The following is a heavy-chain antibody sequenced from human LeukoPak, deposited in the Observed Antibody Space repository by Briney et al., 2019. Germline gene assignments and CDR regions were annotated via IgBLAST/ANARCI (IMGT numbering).Heavy chain of an antibody. D-gene: IGHD4-17*01. V-gene: IGHV1-8*03. Sequence: ASVKVSCKASGYTFTTYDINWVRQATGQGLEWMGWMNPNSGNTGYAQKFQGRVTITRNTSISTAYMELTSLRSEDTAVYYCTRGDYGDYGYWGQGTLVTVSS. CDR3: TRGDYGDYGY. J-gene: IGHJ4*02. CDR2: MNPNSGNT. CDR1: GYTFTTYD.